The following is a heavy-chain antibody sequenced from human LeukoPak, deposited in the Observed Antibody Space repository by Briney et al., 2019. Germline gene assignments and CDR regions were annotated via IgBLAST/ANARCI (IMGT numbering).Heavy chain of an antibody. J-gene: IGHJ4*02. CDR1: GFTFSTYW. CDR3: ARLYGGYGDYYFDY. Sequence: GGSLRLSCAASGFTFSTYWMHWVRQAPGKGLVWVSHINSDGRNTTYADSVTGRFTISRDNAKNTLYVQMNSLRAEDTAVCYCARLYGGYGDYYFDYWGQGTLVTVSS. D-gene: IGHD4-17*01. CDR2: INSDGRNT. V-gene: IGHV3-74*01.